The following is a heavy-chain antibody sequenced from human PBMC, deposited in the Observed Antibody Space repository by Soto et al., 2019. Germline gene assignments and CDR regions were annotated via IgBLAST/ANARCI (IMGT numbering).Heavy chain of an antibody. V-gene: IGHV3-7*01. D-gene: IGHD1-1*01. CDR2: IKEDGSEK. CDR3: ARPERNSKYHPLLS. Sequence: LRLSCIASGFSFGNDWMVWVRQAPGKGLEWVANIKEDGSEKFSVDSVRGRFTISRDNAKNSLYLQMNSLRADDTAVYYCARPERNSKYHPLLSWGQGTLVTVSS. CDR1: GFSFGNDW. J-gene: IGHJ4*02.